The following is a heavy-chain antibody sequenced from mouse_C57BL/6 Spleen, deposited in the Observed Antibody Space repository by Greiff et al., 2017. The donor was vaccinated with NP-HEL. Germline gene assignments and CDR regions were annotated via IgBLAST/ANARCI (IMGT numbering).Heavy chain of an antibody. D-gene: IGHD1-1*01. CDR2: IYPGDGDT. V-gene: IGHV1-82*01. J-gene: IGHJ2*01. Sequence: QVQLKESGPELVKPGASVKISCKASGYAFSSSWMNWVKQRPGKGLEWIGRIYPGDGDTNYNGKFKGKATLTADKSSSTAYMQLSSLTSEDSAVYFCARGIYYGSSYGGVYFDYWGQGTTLTVSS. CDR3: ARGIYYGSSYGGVYFDY. CDR1: GYAFSSSW.